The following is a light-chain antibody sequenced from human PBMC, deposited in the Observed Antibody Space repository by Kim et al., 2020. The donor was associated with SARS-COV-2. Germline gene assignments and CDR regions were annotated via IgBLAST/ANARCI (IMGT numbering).Light chain of an antibody. CDR3: QQTYRTPPT. V-gene: IGKV1-39*01. CDR2: TAS. Sequence: DIQMTQSPSSLSASVGDRVTITCRASQSISNYLNWYQQKPGKAPNLLIYTASILQSGVPSRFSGSGSGTDFTLTISSLQPEDFATDYWQQTYRTPPTFGQGTKVNIK. J-gene: IGKJ1*01. CDR1: QSISNY.